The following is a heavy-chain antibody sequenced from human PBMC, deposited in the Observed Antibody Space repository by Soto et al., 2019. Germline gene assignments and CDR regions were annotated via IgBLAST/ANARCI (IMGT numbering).Heavy chain of an antibody. CDR1: GCSISSYY. CDR2: IYYSGST. Sequence: PSETLSLTCTVSGCSISSYYLSWIRQPPGKGLEWIGYIYYSGSTNYNPSLRSRVSISVDTSKNQFSLDLSSVTAADTAVYYCATMGTPVTGLYYFDYWGQGTLVTVSS. V-gene: IGHV4-59*08. J-gene: IGHJ4*02. CDR3: ATMGTPVTGLYYFDY. D-gene: IGHD4-17*01.